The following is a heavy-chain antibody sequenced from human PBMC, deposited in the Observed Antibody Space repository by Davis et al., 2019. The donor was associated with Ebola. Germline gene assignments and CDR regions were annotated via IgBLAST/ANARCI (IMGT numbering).Heavy chain of an antibody. J-gene: IGHJ4*02. CDR3: AKDPLGHTGENDY. V-gene: IGHV3-48*01. CDR1: GFTFRDYS. Sequence: GGSLRLSCAASGFTFRDYSMNWVRQAPGKGLEWVSYISSTGSTIYYADSVKGRFTISRDNAKNSLYLQMNSLRPEDTAVYYCAKDPLGHTGENDYWGQGTLVTVSS. D-gene: IGHD2-8*02. CDR2: ISSTGSTI.